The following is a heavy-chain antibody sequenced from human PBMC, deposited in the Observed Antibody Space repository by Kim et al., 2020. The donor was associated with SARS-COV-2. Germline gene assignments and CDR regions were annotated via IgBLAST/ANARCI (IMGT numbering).Heavy chain of an antibody. D-gene: IGHD3-22*01. CDR1: GFTFSSYG. CDR3: ARDPSYDSSGYYYQHY. J-gene: IGHJ4*02. V-gene: IGHV3-33*01. CDR2: IWYDGSNK. Sequence: GGSLRLSCAASGFTFSSYGMHWVRQAPGKGLEWVAVIWYDGSNKYYADSVKGRFTISRDNSKNTLYLQMNSLRAEDTAVYYCARDPSYDSSGYYYQHYWGQGTLVTVSS.